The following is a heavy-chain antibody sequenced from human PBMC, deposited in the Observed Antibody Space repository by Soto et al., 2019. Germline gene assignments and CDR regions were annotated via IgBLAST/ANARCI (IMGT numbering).Heavy chain of an antibody. V-gene: IGHV1-18*01. Sequence: HVQLVQSGGELKKPGASVKVSCNTTGYTFNTYFIIWERQAPGQGLEWMGWISPHNGHTNYAEKFQGRVTMTTDTITKTAYMELSNPRFDYTAVYYCARDTRNAFDYWGQGTPGTVSS. J-gene: IGHJ4*02. CDR1: GYTFNTYF. CDR2: ISPHNGHT. CDR3: ARDTRNAFDY. D-gene: IGHD2-2*01.